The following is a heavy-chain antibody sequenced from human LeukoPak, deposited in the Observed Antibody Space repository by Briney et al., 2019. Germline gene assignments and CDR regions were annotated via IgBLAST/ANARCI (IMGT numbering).Heavy chain of an antibody. Sequence: SETLSLTCAVYGGSFSGDFWSWIRQSPGKGLEWIGEINHGGSTTYNPSLQSRVTMSVDTSKNQFSLKLSSVTAADTAVYYCARSNRARWLQSRAFDIWGQGTMVTVSS. CDR3: ARSNRARWLQSRAFDI. D-gene: IGHD5-24*01. V-gene: IGHV4-34*01. J-gene: IGHJ3*02. CDR2: INHGGST. CDR1: GGSFSGDF.